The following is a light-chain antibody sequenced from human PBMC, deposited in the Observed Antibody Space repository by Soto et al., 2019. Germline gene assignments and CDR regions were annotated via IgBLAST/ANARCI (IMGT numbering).Light chain of an antibody. J-gene: IGLJ1*01. V-gene: IGLV2-14*01. CDR2: EVT. Sequence: IFCTRNSSDIGGYNSVSWYQQHPGRAPRLIIYEVTNRPSGVSNRFSASKSGNTASLTISGLQAEDEADYYCTSYTPIVNLGSVFGTRTTVTVL. CDR3: TSYTPIVNLGSV. CDR1: SSDIGGYNS.